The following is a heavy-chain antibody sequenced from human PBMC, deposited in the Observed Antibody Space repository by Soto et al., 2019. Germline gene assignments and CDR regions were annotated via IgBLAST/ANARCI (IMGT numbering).Heavy chain of an antibody. J-gene: IGHJ4*02. D-gene: IGHD6-6*01. CDR3: ARAARLSPSLGY. V-gene: IGHV4-59*08. CDR2: IYYSGST. CDR1: GGSISSYY. Sequence: SETLSLTCTVSGGSISSYYWTCIRQPPGKGLEWIGYIYYSGSTNYNPSLKSRVTISVDTSKNQFSLKLSSVTAADTAAYYCARAARLSPSLGYWGQGTLVTVSS.